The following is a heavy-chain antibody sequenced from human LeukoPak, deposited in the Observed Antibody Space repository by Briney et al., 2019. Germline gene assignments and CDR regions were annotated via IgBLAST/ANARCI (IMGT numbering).Heavy chain of an antibody. V-gene: IGHV4-39*01. CDR1: GDSISSSSYY. J-gene: IGHJ4*02. Sequence: PSETLSLTCNVSGDSISSSSYYWGWIRQPPGKGLEWIGSMYYSGSTYYNPSLQSRVTISVDTSKNQLSLKLSSVTAADTAVYSCASHYGDYRPFDYWGQGTLATVSS. D-gene: IGHD4-17*01. CDR2: MYYSGST. CDR3: ASHYGDYRPFDY.